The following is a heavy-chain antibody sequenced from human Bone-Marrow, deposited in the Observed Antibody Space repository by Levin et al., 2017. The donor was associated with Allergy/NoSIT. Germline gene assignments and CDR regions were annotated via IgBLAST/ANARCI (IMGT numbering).Heavy chain of an antibody. D-gene: IGHD4-17*01. CDR1: GYSFTSYW. Sequence: KVSCKGSGYSFTSYWIGWVRQMPGKGLEWMGIIYPGDSDTRYSPSFQGQVTISADKSISTAYLQWSSLKASDTAMYYCARHVRHDYDWFDPWGQGTLVTVSS. CDR2: IYPGDSDT. J-gene: IGHJ5*02. V-gene: IGHV5-51*01. CDR3: ARHVRHDYDWFDP.